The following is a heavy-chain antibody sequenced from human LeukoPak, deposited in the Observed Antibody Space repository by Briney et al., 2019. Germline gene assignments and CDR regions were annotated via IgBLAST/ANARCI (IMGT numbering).Heavy chain of an antibody. Sequence: ASVKVSCKASGYTFTGYYMHWVRQAPGQGLEWMGWINPNSGGTNYAQKFQGRVTMTRDTSISTAYMELSRLRSDDTAVYYCARDRGDGLYYYMDVWGKGTTATVSS. J-gene: IGHJ6*03. CDR3: ARDRGDGLYYYMDV. D-gene: IGHD3-10*01. V-gene: IGHV1-2*02. CDR2: INPNSGGT. CDR1: GYTFTGYY.